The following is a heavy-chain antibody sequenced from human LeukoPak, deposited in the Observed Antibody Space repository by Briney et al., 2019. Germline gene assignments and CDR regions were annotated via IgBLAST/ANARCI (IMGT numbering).Heavy chain of an antibody. J-gene: IGHJ5*02. CDR2: MNPNSGDT. V-gene: IGHV1-8*01. CDR3: ARVWVTRYNCLGP. D-gene: IGHD3-16*01. Sequence: ASVKVSCKASGYTFTTYDINWVRQAPGQGLEWMGWMNPNSGDTAYAQKFQGRVTMTRNTSTSTAYMELSSLTNEDTAVYFCARVWVTRYNCLGPWGQGTLVTVSS. CDR1: GYTFTTYD.